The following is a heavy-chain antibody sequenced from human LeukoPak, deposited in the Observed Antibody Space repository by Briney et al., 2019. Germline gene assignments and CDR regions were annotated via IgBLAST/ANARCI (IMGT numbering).Heavy chain of an antibody. CDR1: GFTFSSYW. J-gene: IGHJ4*02. Sequence: AGGSLRLSCAASGFTFSSYWMSWVRQAPGKGLEWVANIKQDGSEKYYVDSVKGRFTISRDNAKNSLYLQMNSLRAEDTAVYYCARGLPFWSGYPTPGGYFDYWGQGTLVTVSS. D-gene: IGHD3-3*01. CDR3: ARGLPFWSGYPTPGGYFDY. V-gene: IGHV3-7*01. CDR2: IKQDGSEK.